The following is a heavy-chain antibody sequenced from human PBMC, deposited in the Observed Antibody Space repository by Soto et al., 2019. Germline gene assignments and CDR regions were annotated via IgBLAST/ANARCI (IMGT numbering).Heavy chain of an antibody. CDR2: MNPNSGNT. V-gene: IGHV1-8*01. D-gene: IGHD6-13*01. Sequence: QVQLVQSGAEVKKPGASVKVSCKASGYTFTSYDINWVRQATGQGLEWMGWMNPNSGNTGYAQKVQGRVTMTTNNSINKAYMDQSRLRSDDTDVYYCALGGIAADYYYYYGMDVWGQGTTVTVSS. CDR1: GYTFTSYD. CDR3: ALGGIAADYYYYYGMDV. J-gene: IGHJ6*02.